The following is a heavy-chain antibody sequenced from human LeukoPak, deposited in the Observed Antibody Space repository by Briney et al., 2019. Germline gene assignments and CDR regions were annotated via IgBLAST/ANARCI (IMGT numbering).Heavy chain of an antibody. D-gene: IGHD3-22*01. Sequence: SETLSLTCAVSGDYISSSSYYWGWIRQSPGTGLEWIGDIYHSGRTYYNPSLKSRVAISIDTSKNQFSLRLRSMTAADTAVFYCARRRYYDSTGYYEWGRGTLVTVSS. CDR2: IYHSGRT. J-gene: IGHJ1*01. V-gene: IGHV4-39*01. CDR3: ARRRYYDSTGYYE. CDR1: GDYISSSSYY.